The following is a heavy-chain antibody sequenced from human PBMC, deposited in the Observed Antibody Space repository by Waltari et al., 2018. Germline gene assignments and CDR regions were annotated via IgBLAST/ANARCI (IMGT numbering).Heavy chain of an antibody. CDR1: GGSFSGYY. V-gene: IGHV4-34*01. J-gene: IGHJ3*02. Sequence: QVQLQQWGAGLLKPSETLSLTCAVYGGSFSGYYWRWIRQPPGKGLEWIGEINHSGSTNYNPSLKSRVTISVDTSKNQFARKLSSVTSADTAVYYCARAWISLMLGATSAFDIWGQGTMVTVS. D-gene: IGHD1-26*01. CDR3: ARAWISLMLGATSAFDI. CDR2: INHSGST.